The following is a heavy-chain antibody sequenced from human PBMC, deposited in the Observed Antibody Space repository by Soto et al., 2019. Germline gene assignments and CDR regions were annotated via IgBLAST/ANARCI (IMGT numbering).Heavy chain of an antibody. Sequence: GGSLRLSCSASGFTFSSYAMHWVRQAPGKGLEYVSAISSNGGSTYYADSVKGRFTISRDNSKNTLYLQMSSLRAEDTAVYYCVKAGYDILTGYLDYWGQGNLVTVSS. J-gene: IGHJ4*02. CDR3: VKAGYDILTGYLDY. CDR1: GFTFSSYA. D-gene: IGHD3-9*01. CDR2: ISSNGGST. V-gene: IGHV3-64D*06.